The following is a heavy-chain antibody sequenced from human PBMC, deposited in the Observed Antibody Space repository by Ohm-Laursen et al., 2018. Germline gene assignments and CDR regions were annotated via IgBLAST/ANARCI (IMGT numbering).Heavy chain of an antibody. V-gene: IGHV3-66*01. CDR2: IYSGGST. D-gene: IGHD7-27*01. CDR3: ARDPNWARGGNGMDV. CDR1: GFTFSSYS. Sequence: SLRLSCAASGFTFSSYSMNWVRQAPGKGLEWVSVIYSGGSTYYADSVKGRFTISRDNSKNTLYLQMNSLRAEDTAVYYCARDPNWARGGNGMDVWGQGTTVTVSS. J-gene: IGHJ6*02.